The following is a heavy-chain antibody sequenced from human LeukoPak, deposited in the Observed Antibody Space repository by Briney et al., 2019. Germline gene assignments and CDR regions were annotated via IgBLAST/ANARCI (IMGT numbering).Heavy chain of an antibody. D-gene: IGHD1-26*01. Sequence: GGSLRLSCAASGFTFSSYAMSWVRQTPGKGLEWVSAISGSGGSTYYADSVKGRFTISRDNSKNTLYLQMNSLRAEDTAVYYCARVGGGSYQMGAFDIWGQGTMVTVSS. CDR3: ARVGGGSYQMGAFDI. J-gene: IGHJ3*02. CDR2: ISGSGGST. CDR1: GFTFSSYA. V-gene: IGHV3-23*01.